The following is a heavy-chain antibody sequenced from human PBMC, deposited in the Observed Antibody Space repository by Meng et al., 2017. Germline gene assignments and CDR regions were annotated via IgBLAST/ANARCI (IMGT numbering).Heavy chain of an antibody. V-gene: IGHV3-23*01. J-gene: IGHJ5*02. CDR3: AKNQGWSYDPWFDP. Sequence: GESLKISCAASGFTCGSYAMSWVRQAPGKGLEWVSAISGSGGSTYYADSGKGRFTISRDNSKTTLYLQMNSLRAEDTAVYYCAKNQGWSYDPWFDPWGQGTLVTVSS. CDR2: ISGSGGST. CDR1: GFTCGSYA. D-gene: IGHD1-26*01.